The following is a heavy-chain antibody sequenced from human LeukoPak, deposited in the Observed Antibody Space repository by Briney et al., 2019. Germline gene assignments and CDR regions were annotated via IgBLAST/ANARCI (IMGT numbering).Heavy chain of an antibody. V-gene: IGHV3-21*01. D-gene: IGHD4-11*01. J-gene: IGHJ4*02. CDR1: GFSFSTYS. CDR2: ISAASNYI. CDR3: ARERLPDDY. Sequence: GGSLRLSCAASGFSFSTYSMNWVRQAPGKGLEWVSSISAASNYIYYADSVKGRFTISRDNAKNSLYLQMNSLRAEDTAVYYCARERLPDDYWGQGTLVAVSS.